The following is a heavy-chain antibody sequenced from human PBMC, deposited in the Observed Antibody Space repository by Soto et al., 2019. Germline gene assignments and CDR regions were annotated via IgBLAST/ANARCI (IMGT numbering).Heavy chain of an antibody. CDR1: GFTVSISY. V-gene: IGHV3-66*01. D-gene: IGHD3-10*01. CDR2: IYSDGNT. CDR3: ARGRGTTVRRAVSY. J-gene: IGHJ4*02. Sequence: PGGSLRLSCAASGFTVSISYMTWVRQVPGKGLEWVSIIYSDGNTYYADSVKGRFSISRDNSKNTLYLQMSSLSAADTAVYYCARGRGTTVRRAVSYWGQGTLVTVSS.